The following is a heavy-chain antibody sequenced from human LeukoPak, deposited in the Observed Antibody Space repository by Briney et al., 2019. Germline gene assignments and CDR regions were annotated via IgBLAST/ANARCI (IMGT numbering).Heavy chain of an antibody. J-gene: IGHJ4*02. CDR1: GFTFSSYA. D-gene: IGHD1-26*01. CDR3: AKAVQSSGGLDY. V-gene: IGHV3-23*01. Sequence: GGSLRLSCAASGFTFSSYAMSWVRQAPGKGLEWVSVISVGDGRTYSADSVKGRFTISRDNSKNTLYLQMNSLRVEDTAIYYCAKAVQSSGGLDYWGQGALVTVSA. CDR2: ISVGDGRT.